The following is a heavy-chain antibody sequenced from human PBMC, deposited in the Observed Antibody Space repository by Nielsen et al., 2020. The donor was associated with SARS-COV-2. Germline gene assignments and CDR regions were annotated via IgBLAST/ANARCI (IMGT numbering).Heavy chain of an antibody. J-gene: IGHJ4*02. CDR2: IKQDGSEK. CDR3: ARAYGDYEYRIDY. D-gene: IGHD4-17*01. Sequence: GESLKISCAASGFTFSSYWMSWVRQAPGKGLEWVANIKQDGSEKYYVDSVKGRFTISRDNAKNSLYLQMNSLRAEDTAVYYCARAYGDYEYRIDYWGQGTLVTVSS. CDR1: GFTFSSYW. V-gene: IGHV3-7*04.